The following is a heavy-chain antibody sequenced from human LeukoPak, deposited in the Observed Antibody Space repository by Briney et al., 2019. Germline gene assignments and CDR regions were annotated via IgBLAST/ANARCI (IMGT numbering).Heavy chain of an antibody. D-gene: IGHD3-16*01. CDR1: GFTFSDYY. CDR3: ATVEDYNDYYFDY. J-gene: IGHJ4*02. V-gene: IGHV3-11*01. Sequence: GGSLRLSCAASGFTFSDYYMSWIRQAPGKGLEWLSYISDSGTTIHYADSVKGRFTISRDNPKNSLYLQMNSLRAEDTAVYYCATVEDYNDYYFDYWGQGTLVTVSS. CDR2: ISDSGTTI.